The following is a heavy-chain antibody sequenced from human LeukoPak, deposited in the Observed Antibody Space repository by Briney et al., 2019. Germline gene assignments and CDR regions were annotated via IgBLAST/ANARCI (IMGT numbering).Heavy chain of an antibody. CDR1: GGSFSGYY. Sequence: SETLSLTCAVYGGSFSGYYWSWIRQPPGKGLEWIGEINHSGSTNYNPSLKSRVTISVDTSKNQFSLKLSSVTAADTAVYYCARDIPYYDILTGYYDRFDPWGQRTLVTVSS. CDR2: INHSGST. CDR3: ARDIPYYDILTGYYDRFDP. V-gene: IGHV4-34*01. D-gene: IGHD3-9*01. J-gene: IGHJ5*02.